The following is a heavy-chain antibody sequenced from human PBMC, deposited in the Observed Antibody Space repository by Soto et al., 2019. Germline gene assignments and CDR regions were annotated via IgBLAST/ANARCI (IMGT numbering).Heavy chain of an antibody. V-gene: IGHV1-18*01. D-gene: IGHD3-10*02. CDR1: GYTFTSYG. CDR2: ISAYNGNT. CDR3: ARDGSYYYVGSGTHDGMDG. J-gene: IGHJ6*02. Sequence: ASVKVSCKASGYTFTSYGISWVRQAPGQGLEWMGWISAYNGNTNYAQKLQGRVTMTTDTSTSTAYMELRSLRSDDTAVYYCARDGSYYYVGSGTHDGMDGWGQGTTVTVSS.